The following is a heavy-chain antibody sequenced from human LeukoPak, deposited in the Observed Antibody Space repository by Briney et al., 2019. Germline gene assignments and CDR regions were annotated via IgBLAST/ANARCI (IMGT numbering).Heavy chain of an antibody. D-gene: IGHD2-21*01. Sequence: SESRSLTCALHGGSLSGYYWSWIRQPPGRGLEWIGEINHGGSTNYNPSLQSRVTISVDTPQSQFCLKLSSVTAADTAVYYCARGSVEHIVVVQADNWFEPWGQGTLVTVSS. J-gene: IGHJ5*02. CDR2: INHGGST. CDR3: ARGSVEHIVVVQADNWFEP. V-gene: IGHV4-34*01. CDR1: GGSLSGYY.